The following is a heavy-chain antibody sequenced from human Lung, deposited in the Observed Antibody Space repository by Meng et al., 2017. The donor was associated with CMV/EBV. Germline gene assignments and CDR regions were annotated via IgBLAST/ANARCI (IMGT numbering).Heavy chain of an antibody. Sequence: QVKLRAPGPALVKPSETLSLTCAVSGDSITNHNWWAWVRQPPGKGLEWIGEIPHRGSSAYNPSLKSRVSMSIDKSKNQLSLKLTSVTAADTAVYHCLRRSGGSVWGQGTLVTVSS. J-gene: IGHJ1*01. CDR3: LRRSGGSV. V-gene: IGHV4-4*02. D-gene: IGHD3-10*01. CDR1: GDSITNHNW. CDR2: IPHRGSS.